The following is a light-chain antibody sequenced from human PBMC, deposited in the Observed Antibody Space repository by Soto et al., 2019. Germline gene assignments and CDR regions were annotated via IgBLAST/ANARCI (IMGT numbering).Light chain of an antibody. CDR3: QKYNSAPLT. CDR1: QDISNY. Sequence: DIQMTQSPSSLSASVGDRVTITCRASQDISNYLAWYQQKPGKVLKLLIYAASTLQSGVPSRFSGSGSSTDFTLTISSLQPEDVATYYCQKYNSAPLTFGPGTKVDIK. J-gene: IGKJ3*01. CDR2: AAS. V-gene: IGKV1-27*01.